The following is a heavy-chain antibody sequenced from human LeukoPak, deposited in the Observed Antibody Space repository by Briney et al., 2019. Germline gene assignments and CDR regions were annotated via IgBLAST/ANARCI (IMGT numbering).Heavy chain of an antibody. CDR2: IYYSGST. CDR3: ARGGTYYYDSSGLFDY. J-gene: IGHJ4*02. V-gene: IGHV4-59*01. Sequence: SETLSLTCTVSGGSISSYYWSWIRQPPGKGLEWIGYIYYSGSTNYNPSLKSRVTLSVDTSKNQFSLKLSSVTAADTAAYYCARGGTYYYDSSGLFDYWGQGTLVTVSS. CDR1: GGSISSYY. D-gene: IGHD3-22*01.